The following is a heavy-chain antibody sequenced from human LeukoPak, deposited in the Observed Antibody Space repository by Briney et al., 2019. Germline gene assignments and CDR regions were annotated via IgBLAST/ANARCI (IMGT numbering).Heavy chain of an antibody. CDR3: AKVPGYCSGGTCYPGDDY. CDR1: GFTFSTYA. Sequence: GGSLRLSCAASGFTFSTYAMNWVRQAPGKGLEWVSGISGSGGTTFYTDSVKGRFTISRDNSKNTLYLQMNSLRAEDTAVYYCAKVPGYCSGGTCYPGDDYWGQGTLVTVSS. D-gene: IGHD2-15*01. V-gene: IGHV3-23*01. CDR2: ISGSGGTT. J-gene: IGHJ4*02.